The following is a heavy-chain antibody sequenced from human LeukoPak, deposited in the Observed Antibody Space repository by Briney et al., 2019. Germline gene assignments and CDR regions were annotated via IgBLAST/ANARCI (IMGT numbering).Heavy chain of an antibody. CDR2: INQDGSEK. J-gene: IGHJ4*02. CDR1: GFTFSSYW. Sequence: GGSLRLSCAASGFTFSSYWMSWVRQAPGKGLEWVAHINQDGSEKYYVGSVKGRFTVSRDNAKNSLYLQMNSLRAEDTAVYYCARDEMYYYDSSGYYSFDYWGQGTLVTVSS. V-gene: IGHV3-7*01. D-gene: IGHD3-22*01. CDR3: ARDEMYYYDSSGYYSFDY.